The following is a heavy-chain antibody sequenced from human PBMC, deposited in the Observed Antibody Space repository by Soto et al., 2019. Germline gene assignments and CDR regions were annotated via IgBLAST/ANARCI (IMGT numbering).Heavy chain of an antibody. CDR2: ISYDGGYK. CDR3: AKDLSSSWPPDY. Sequence: QVQLVESGGGVVQPGRSLRLSCAASGFTFNNYGMHWVRQAPGKGLEWVAVISYDGGYKLYADAVKGRFTISRDNSKNTVYLQRISLRVEDTAVYYCAKDLSSSWPPDYWGQGTLVTVSS. CDR1: GFTFNNYG. V-gene: IGHV3-30*18. D-gene: IGHD6-13*01. J-gene: IGHJ4*02.